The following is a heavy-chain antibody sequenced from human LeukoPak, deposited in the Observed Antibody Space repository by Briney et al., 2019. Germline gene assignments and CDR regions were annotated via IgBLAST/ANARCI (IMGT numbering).Heavy chain of an antibody. V-gene: IGHV4-31*02. CDR3: AGISILGYGYYFDY. J-gene: IGHJ4*02. Sequence: PSQTLSLTCIVSGGAISRGDHYWGWVRQAPGKGLEWIGYIYYSGSSNYNPSLKSRLTISLDTSENHSSLRLNSVTAADTAMYYWAGISILGYGYYFDYWGQGTLVTVSS. D-gene: IGHD3-3*02. CDR1: GGAISRGDHY. CDR2: IYYSGSS.